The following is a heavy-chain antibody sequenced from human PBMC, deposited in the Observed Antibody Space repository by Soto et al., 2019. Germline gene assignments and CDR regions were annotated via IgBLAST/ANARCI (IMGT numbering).Heavy chain of an antibody. J-gene: IGHJ3*02. CDR1: GGTLSSYA. Sequence: GGSVKVSCKASGGTLSSYAISWVRQAPGQRLERMGGIIPIFGTANYAQKFQGRVTITADESTSTAYMELSSLRSEDTAVYYCARVEWSSGWYGNDAFDIWGQGTMVTVSS. V-gene: IGHV1-69*13. D-gene: IGHD6-19*01. CDR3: ARVEWSSGWYGNDAFDI. CDR2: IIPIFGTA.